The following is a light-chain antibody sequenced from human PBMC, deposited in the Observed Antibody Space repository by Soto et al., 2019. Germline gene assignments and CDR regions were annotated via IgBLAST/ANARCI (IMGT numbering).Light chain of an antibody. CDR1: QSVSSK. CDR3: QPYGSSPGT. CDR2: GAS. J-gene: IGKJ1*01. V-gene: IGKV3-20*01. Sequence: IAMTMSPATLSVSKGERATLSCRASQSVSSKLAWYQQKPGQAPRLLIYGASSRATGIPDRFSGSGSGTDFTLTISRLEPEAFAVYYCQPYGSSPGTLGQGSKGEI.